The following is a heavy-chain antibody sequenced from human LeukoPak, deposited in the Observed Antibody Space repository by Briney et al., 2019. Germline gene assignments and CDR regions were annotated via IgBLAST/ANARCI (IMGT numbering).Heavy chain of an antibody. CDR3: ARVVVPAATSIYYGMDV. CDR1: GGTFSSYA. D-gene: IGHD2-2*01. Sequence: GASVKVSCKASGGTFSSYAISWVRQAPGQGLEWMGGIIPIFGTANYAQKLQGRVTITADESTSTAYMELSSLGSEDTAVYYCARVVVPAATSIYYGMDVWGQGTTVTVSS. J-gene: IGHJ6*02. CDR2: IIPIFGTA. V-gene: IGHV1-69*13.